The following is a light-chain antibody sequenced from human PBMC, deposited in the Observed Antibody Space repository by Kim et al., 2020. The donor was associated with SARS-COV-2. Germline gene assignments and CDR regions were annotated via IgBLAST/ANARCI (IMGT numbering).Light chain of an antibody. Sequence: SQGERATLSGRASQSVSSNLAWYQQKPGQATRLLIYSASTRATGIPARFSGSGSGTEFTLTISSLQSEDFAVYYCQQYNNWPPLYTFGQGTKLEI. J-gene: IGKJ2*01. V-gene: IGKV3-15*01. CDR1: QSVSSN. CDR2: SAS. CDR3: QQYNNWPPLYT.